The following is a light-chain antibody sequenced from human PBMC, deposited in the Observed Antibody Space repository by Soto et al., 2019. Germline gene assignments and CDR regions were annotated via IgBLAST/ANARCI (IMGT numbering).Light chain of an antibody. CDR3: LQDFNYPWT. J-gene: IGKJ1*01. V-gene: IGKV1-6*01. CDR2: AAS. Sequence: AIQMTQSPSSLSASVGDRVTITCRASQDIRNDLGWYQQKPGKTPKLLIFAASSLQSGVPSRFSGSGSGTDLTLTISSQEPEDFATYYCLQDFNYPWTFGQGTKVEIE. CDR1: QDIRND.